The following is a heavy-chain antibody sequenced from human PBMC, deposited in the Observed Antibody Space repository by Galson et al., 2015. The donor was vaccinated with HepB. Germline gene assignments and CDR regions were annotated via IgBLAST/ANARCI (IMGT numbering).Heavy chain of an antibody. CDR2: ISWDGGST. CDR3: AKDSRKGFWSGYSRL. Sequence: SLRLSCAASGFTFDDYTMHWVRQAPGKGLEWVSLISWDGGSTYYADSVKGRFTISRDNSKNSLYLQMNSLRTEDTALYYCAKDSRKGFWSGYSRLWGQGTLVTVSS. D-gene: IGHD3-3*01. V-gene: IGHV3-43*01. CDR1: GFTFDDYT. J-gene: IGHJ4*02.